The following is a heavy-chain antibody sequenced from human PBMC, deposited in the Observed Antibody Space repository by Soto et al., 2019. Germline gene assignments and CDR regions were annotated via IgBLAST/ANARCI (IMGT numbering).Heavy chain of an antibody. J-gene: IGHJ3*02. CDR1: GYTFTTYS. D-gene: IGHD6-19*01. CDR2: MNPLNGDT. V-gene: IGHV1-3*01. Sequence: QVQLVQSGAEVKKPGASVKVSCKASGYTFTTYSMHWVRQAPGQRLEWMGWMNPLNGDTKYSQRLQGRLSIIRDTSASTAYMELSRLRSEDTAIYYCARGNSGAFDIWGQGTMVTVSS. CDR3: ARGNSGAFDI.